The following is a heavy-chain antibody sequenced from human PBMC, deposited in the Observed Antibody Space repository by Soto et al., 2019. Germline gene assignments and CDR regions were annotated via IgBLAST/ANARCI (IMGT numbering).Heavy chain of an antibody. J-gene: IGHJ6*02. CDR2: INVGTGDA. CDR1: GYTFTSYS. V-gene: IGHV1-3*01. Sequence: ASVKVSCKASGYTFTSYSMHWVRQAPGQRLEWMGWINVGTGDAKYSEKFLGRFTISRDNSKNTLYLQMNSLRAEDTAVYYCAKDVPGTAYGMDVWGQGTTVTVSS. D-gene: IGHD1-1*01. CDR3: AKDVPGTAYGMDV.